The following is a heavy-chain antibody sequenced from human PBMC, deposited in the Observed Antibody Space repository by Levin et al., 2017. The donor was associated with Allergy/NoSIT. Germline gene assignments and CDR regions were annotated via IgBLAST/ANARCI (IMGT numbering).Heavy chain of an antibody. Sequence: GESLKISCAATGFTFSSYAMSWVRQAPGKGLEWVSAISSSGGSTYYADSVKGRCTISRDNSKNTLYLQMNSLRAEDTAVYYCAPMRGDGYNLGYWGQGTLVTVSS. CDR3: APMRGDGYNLGY. D-gene: IGHD5-24*01. CDR1: GFTFSSYA. CDR2: ISSSGGST. J-gene: IGHJ4*02. V-gene: IGHV3-23*01.